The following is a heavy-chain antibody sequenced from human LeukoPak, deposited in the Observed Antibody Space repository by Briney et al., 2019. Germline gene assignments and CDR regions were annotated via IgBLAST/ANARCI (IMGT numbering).Heavy chain of an antibody. CDR1: GGSISSTSYY. J-gene: IGHJ5*02. D-gene: IGHD1-26*01. V-gene: IGHV4-39*01. Sequence: SETLSLTCTVSGGSISSTSYYWGWIRQPPGKGLEWIGSIYYSGSTYYNPSLKSRVTISVDTSKNQFSLKLSSVTAADTAVYYCARLGWELQFRRWFDPWGQGTLVTVSS. CDR3: ARLGWELQFRRWFDP. CDR2: IYYSGST.